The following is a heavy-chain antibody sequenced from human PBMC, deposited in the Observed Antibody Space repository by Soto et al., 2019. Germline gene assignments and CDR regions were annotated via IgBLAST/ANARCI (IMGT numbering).Heavy chain of an antibody. CDR3: AYDPRYHFWSGYGIDY. V-gene: IGHV1-69*13. CDR2: IIPIFGTA. J-gene: IGHJ4*02. CDR1: GGTFSSYA. Sequence: SVKVSCKASGGTFSSYAISWVRQAPGQGLEWMGGIIPIFGTANYAQKFQGRVTITADESTSTAYMELSSLRSEDTAVYYCAYDPRYHFWSGYGIDYWGQGTLVTVSS. D-gene: IGHD3-3*01.